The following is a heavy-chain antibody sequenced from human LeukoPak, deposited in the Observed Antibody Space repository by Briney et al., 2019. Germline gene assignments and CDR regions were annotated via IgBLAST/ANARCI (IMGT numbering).Heavy chain of an antibody. Sequence: ASVKVSCKASGYTFTSYDINWVRRATGQGLEWMGWMNPNSGNTGYAQKFQGRVTMTRNTSISTAYMELSSLRSEDTAVYYCARVGDFWSGYRRRRYYYYYMDVWGKGTTVTVSS. CDR2: MNPNSGNT. V-gene: IGHV1-8*01. D-gene: IGHD3-3*01. J-gene: IGHJ6*03. CDR3: ARVGDFWSGYRRRRYYYYYMDV. CDR1: GYTFTSYD.